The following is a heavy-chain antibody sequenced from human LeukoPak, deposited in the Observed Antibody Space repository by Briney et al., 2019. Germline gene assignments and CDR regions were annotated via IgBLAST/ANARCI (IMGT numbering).Heavy chain of an antibody. CDR3: ARGSSGWYQGYFDY. CDR2: IYYSGST. J-gene: IGHJ4*02. Sequence: PSETLSLTCTVSGGSISSSYSYWGWIRQPPGKGLEWIGNIYYSGSTYYSSSLTSRVTVSVDTSENQFSLKLSSVTAADTAVYYCARGSSGWYQGYFDYWGQGTLVTVSS. V-gene: IGHV4-39*07. D-gene: IGHD6-19*01. CDR1: GGSISSSYSY.